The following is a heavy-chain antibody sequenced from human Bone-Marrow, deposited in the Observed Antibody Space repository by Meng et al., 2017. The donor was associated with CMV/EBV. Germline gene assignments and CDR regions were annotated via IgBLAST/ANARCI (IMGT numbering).Heavy chain of an antibody. V-gene: IGHV3-11*04. Sequence: GESLKISCAASGFTFSDYYMSWIRQAPGKGPEWVSYISSSGSTIYYADSVKGRFTISRDNAKNSLYLQMNSLRAEDTAVYYCALSDIVVGPAAPPYHYYGMDVWGQGTTVTVSS. D-gene: IGHD2-2*01. CDR2: ISSSGSTI. CDR3: ALSDIVVGPAAPPYHYYGMDV. J-gene: IGHJ6*02. CDR1: GFTFSDYY.